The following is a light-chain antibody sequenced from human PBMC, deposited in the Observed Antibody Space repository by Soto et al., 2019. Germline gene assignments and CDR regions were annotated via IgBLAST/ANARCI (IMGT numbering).Light chain of an antibody. CDR3: QQGDNWPWT. J-gene: IGKJ1*01. Sequence: EIVMTHSPATLSVSPGERATLSCRASQSVINSLAWYQQKPGQAPRLLIYAVSTRATGIPARFSGSGSGTEFTLTISSLQSEGFAVYYCQQGDNWPWTFGQGTKV. CDR2: AVS. CDR1: QSVINS. V-gene: IGKV3D-15*01.